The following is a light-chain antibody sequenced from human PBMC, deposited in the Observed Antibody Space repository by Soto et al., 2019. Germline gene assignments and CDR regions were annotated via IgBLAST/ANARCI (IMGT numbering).Light chain of an antibody. Sequence: IQLTQSPSFLSASVGDRVTITCRASQAVNSWLAWFQQKPGMAPKLVIYDVSSLQSGVPSRFSGSGSGTEFTLTISSLQPEDFATYYCQQSNNHPISFGQGTRLEIK. V-gene: IGKV1-9*01. J-gene: IGKJ5*01. CDR3: QQSNNHPIS. CDR2: DVS. CDR1: QAVNSW.